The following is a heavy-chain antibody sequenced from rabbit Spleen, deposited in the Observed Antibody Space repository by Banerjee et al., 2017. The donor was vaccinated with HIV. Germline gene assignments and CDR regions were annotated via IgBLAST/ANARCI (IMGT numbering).Heavy chain of an antibody. CDR2: INAVTGKA. CDR3: ARNYVNAFDP. Sequence: QQRLVESGGGLVKPGASLTLTCKASGFSFSNKAVMCWVRQAPGKGLDWIACINAVTGKAVYASWAKGRFTISKTSSTTVTLQMTSLTDADTATYFCARNYVNAFDPWGQGTLVTVS. D-gene: IGHD1-1*01. V-gene: IGHV1S45*01. J-gene: IGHJ2*01. CDR1: GFSFSNKAV.